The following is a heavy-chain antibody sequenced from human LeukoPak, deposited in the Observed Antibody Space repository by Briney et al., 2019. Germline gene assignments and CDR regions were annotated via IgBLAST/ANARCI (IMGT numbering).Heavy chain of an antibody. Sequence: GGSLRLSCAASGFTFSDYHMSWFRQAPGKGLEWLSYITSSGSTIYYADSVKGRFTISRDNAKNSLYLQMNSLRADDTATYYCVRSLTIAVAGTDLWGQGTVVTVS. CDR2: ITSSGSTI. V-gene: IGHV3-11*04. CDR1: GFTFSDYH. D-gene: IGHD6-19*01. CDR3: VRSLTIAVAGTDL. J-gene: IGHJ5*02.